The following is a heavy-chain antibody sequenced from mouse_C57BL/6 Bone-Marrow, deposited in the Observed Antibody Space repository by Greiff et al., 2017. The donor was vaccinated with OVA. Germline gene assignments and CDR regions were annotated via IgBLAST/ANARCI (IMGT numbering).Heavy chain of an antibody. CDR1: GYTFTSYW. CDR2: IDPSDSYT. Sequence: QVQLKQPGAELVRPGTSVKLSCKASGYTFTSYWMHWVKQRPGQGLEWIGVIDPSDSYTNYNQKFKGKATLTVDTSSSTAYMQLSSLTSEDSAVYYCAREGYYYGSRVFAYWGQGTLVTVSA. D-gene: IGHD1-1*01. J-gene: IGHJ3*01. CDR3: AREGYYYGSRVFAY. V-gene: IGHV1-59*01.